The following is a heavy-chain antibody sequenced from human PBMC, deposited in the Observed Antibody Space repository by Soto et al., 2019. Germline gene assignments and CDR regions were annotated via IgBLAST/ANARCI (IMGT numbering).Heavy chain of an antibody. J-gene: IGHJ6*02. D-gene: IGHD5-12*01. CDR3: TRDSQWLRFLPYGMDV. V-gene: IGHV1-18*01. Sequence: ASVKVSCKASGYTFTSYGISWVRQAPGQGLEWMGWISGYNGNTNLTQKLQGRVTMTTDTSTTTAYMELRSLRSDDTAVFYCTRDSQWLRFLPYGMDVWGQGTTVTVSS. CDR2: ISGYNGNT. CDR1: GYTFTSYG.